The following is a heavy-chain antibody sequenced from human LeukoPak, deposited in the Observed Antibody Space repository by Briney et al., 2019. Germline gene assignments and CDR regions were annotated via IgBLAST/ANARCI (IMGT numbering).Heavy chain of an antibody. J-gene: IGHJ5*02. CDR2: IKQDGSEK. CDR3: ARDLMGLLWYGWFDP. D-gene: IGHD3-3*01. V-gene: IGHV3-7*04. CDR1: GFTFSSYW. Sequence: GGSLRLSCAASGFTFSSYWMSWVRQAPGKGLEWVANIKQDGSEKYYVDSVKGRFTISRDNAKNSLYLQMNSLRAEDTAVYYCARDLMGLLWYGWFDPWGQGTLVTVSS.